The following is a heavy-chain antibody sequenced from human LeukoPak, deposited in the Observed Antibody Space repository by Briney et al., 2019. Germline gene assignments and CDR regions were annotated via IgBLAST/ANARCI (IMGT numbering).Heavy chain of an antibody. CDR1: GGSISNGGYS. CDR2: IYYSGST. CDR3: ARDSKAAAGSMDV. V-gene: IGHV4-61*08. Sequence: SETLSLTCAVSGGSISNGGYSWSWIRQPPGKGLEWIGYIYYSGSTNYNPSLKSRVTISVDTSKNQFSLKLSSVTAADTAVYYCARDSKAAAGSMDVWGKGTTVTVSS. D-gene: IGHD6-13*01. J-gene: IGHJ6*03.